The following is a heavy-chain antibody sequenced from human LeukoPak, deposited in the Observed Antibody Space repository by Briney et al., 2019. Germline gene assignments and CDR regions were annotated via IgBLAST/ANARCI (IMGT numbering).Heavy chain of an antibody. D-gene: IGHD3-22*01. J-gene: IGHJ4*02. Sequence: GESLKISCKGSGYIFTTYWIGWVRQMPGKGLEWMGIIYPGDSDTRYSPSFQGQVIISADKSISTAYLQWSSLEASDTAIYYCARSSTYYYDSSGFCLPHWGQGTLVTVSS. V-gene: IGHV5-51*03. CDR1: GYIFTTYW. CDR2: IYPGDSDT. CDR3: ARSSTYYYDSSGFCLPH.